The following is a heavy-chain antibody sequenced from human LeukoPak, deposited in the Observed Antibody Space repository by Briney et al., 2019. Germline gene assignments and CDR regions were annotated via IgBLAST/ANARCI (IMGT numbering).Heavy chain of an antibody. J-gene: IGHJ6*02. CDR2: FDPEDGET. D-gene: IGHD6-13*01. CDR3: ASTNSSSWYEVFPYYGMDV. V-gene: IGHV1-24*01. Sequence: ASVKVSCKVSGYTLTELSMHWVRQAPGKGLEWMGGFDPEDGETIYAQKFQGRVTMTEDTSTDTAYMELSSLRSDDTAVYYCASTNSSSWYEVFPYYGMDVWGQGTTVTVSS. CDR1: GYTLTELS.